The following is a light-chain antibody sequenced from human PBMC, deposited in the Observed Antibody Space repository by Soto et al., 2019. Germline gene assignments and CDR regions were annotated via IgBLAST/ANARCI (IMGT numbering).Light chain of an antibody. Sequence: ILLAQSPPTLSLSPGERATLSCKASQDVSIFLAWYQQKPGQAPRLLIHDASNRATGVPARFSGSGSGRDFTLTITSLEPEDFAVYYCQQRSTWLYTFGQGTKLEV. V-gene: IGKV3-11*02. J-gene: IGKJ2*01. CDR3: QQRSTWLYT. CDR2: DAS. CDR1: QDVSIF.